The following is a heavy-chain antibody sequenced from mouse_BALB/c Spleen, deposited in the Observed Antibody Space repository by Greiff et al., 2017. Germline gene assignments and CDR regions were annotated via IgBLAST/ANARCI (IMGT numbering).Heavy chain of an antibody. CDR2: ISYSGST. J-gene: IGHJ2*01. CDR1: GDSITSGY. CDR3: ARRDYYGSSLRFFFDY. Sequence: EVMLVESGPSLVKPSQTLSLTCSVTGDSITSGYWNWIRKFPGNKLEYMGYISYSGSTYYNPSLKSRISITRDTSKNQYYLQLNSVTTEDTATYYCARRDYYGSSLRFFFDYWGQGTTLTVSS. V-gene: IGHV3-8*02. D-gene: IGHD1-1*01.